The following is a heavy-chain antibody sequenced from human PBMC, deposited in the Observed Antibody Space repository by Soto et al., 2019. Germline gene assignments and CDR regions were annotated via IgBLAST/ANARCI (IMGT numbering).Heavy chain of an antibody. Sequence: EVQLLESGGGLVQPGGSLRLSCAASGFTFSNYGMSWVRQAPGKGLEWVSALPEIGTNTYYADSVKGRFNISRDNSKNTLFLQINNLRAGDTAVYYCAKKSGVGATWYFDYWGQGTLVTVSS. CDR2: LPEIGTNT. CDR1: GFTFSNYG. V-gene: IGHV3-23*01. J-gene: IGHJ4*02. D-gene: IGHD1-26*01. CDR3: AKKSGVGATWYFDY.